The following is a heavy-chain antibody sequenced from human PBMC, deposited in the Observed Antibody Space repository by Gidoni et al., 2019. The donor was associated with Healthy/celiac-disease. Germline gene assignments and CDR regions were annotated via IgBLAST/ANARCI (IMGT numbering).Heavy chain of an antibody. Sequence: QVQLQQWGAGLLKPSETLSLTCAVYGGSFRGYYWSWIRQPPGKGLEWIGEINHSGSTNYNPSLKSRVTISVDTSKNQFSLKLSSVTAADTAVYYCARKQTSDGYNYVNAFDIWGQGTMVTVSS. D-gene: IGHD5-12*01. CDR2: INHSGST. V-gene: IGHV4-34*01. CDR3: ARKQTSDGYNYVNAFDI. CDR1: GGSFRGYY. J-gene: IGHJ3*02.